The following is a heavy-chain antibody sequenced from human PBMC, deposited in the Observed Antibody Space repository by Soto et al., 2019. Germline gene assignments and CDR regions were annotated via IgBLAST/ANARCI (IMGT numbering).Heavy chain of an antibody. Sequence: RASVKVSCKASGGTFSSYAISWVRQAPGQGLEWMGGIIPIFGTANYAQKFQGRVTITADESTSTAYMELSSLRSEDTAVYYCARGSPDYYDSSGYYLPYYFDYWGQGTLVTVSS. CDR1: GGTFSSYA. V-gene: IGHV1-69*13. D-gene: IGHD3-22*01. CDR3: ARGSPDYYDSSGYYLPYYFDY. CDR2: IIPIFGTA. J-gene: IGHJ4*02.